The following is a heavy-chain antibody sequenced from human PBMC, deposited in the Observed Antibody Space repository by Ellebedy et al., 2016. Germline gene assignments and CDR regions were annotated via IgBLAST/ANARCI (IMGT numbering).Heavy chain of an antibody. Sequence: SETLSLTCAVYGGSFSGYYWSWIRQPPGKGLEWIGEINHSGSTNYNPSLKSRVIISVDTSKNQFSLKLSSVTAADTAVYYCARALRPFDYWGQGTLVTVSS. CDR3: ARALRPFDY. CDR1: GGSFSGYY. J-gene: IGHJ4*02. V-gene: IGHV4-34*01. CDR2: INHSGST.